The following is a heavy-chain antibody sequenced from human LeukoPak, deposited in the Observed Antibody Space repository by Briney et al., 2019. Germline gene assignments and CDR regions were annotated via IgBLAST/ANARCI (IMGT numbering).Heavy chain of an antibody. CDR1: GYTFTSYG. J-gene: IGHJ4*02. CDR2: ISAYNGNT. D-gene: IGHD2-15*01. CDR3: ARDRGLGYCSGGSCYSLGY. Sequence: GASVKVSRKASGYTFTSYGISWVRQAPGQGLEWMGWISAYNGNTNCAQKLQGRVTMTTDTSTSTAYMELRSLRSDDTAVYYCARDRGLGYCSGGSCYSLGYWGQGTLVTVSS. V-gene: IGHV1-18*01.